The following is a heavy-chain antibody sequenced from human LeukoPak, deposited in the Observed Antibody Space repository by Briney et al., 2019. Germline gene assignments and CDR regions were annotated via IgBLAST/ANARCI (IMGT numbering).Heavy chain of an antibody. Sequence: GGSLRLSCAASGFTFSSYSMNWVRQAPGKGLEWVSSISSSSSYIYYADSVKGRFTISRDNAKNSLYLQMNSLRAEDTAVYYCARDQRRYSSSSAGVDYWGQGTLVTVSS. CDR3: ARDQRRYSSSSAGVDY. J-gene: IGHJ4*02. D-gene: IGHD6-6*01. V-gene: IGHV3-21*01. CDR2: ISSSSSYI. CDR1: GFTFSSYS.